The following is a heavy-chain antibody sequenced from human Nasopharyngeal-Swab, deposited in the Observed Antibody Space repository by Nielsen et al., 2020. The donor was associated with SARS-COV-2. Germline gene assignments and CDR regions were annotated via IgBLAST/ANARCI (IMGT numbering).Heavy chain of an antibody. CDR2: INAGNGNT. V-gene: IGHV1-3*01. CDR3: ARTYYDILTDYYYGMDV. D-gene: IGHD3-9*01. Sequence: WVRQAPGQRLEWMGWINAGNGNTKYSQKFQGRVTITTDKSTSTAYMELSSLRSEDTAVYYCARTYYDILTDYYYGMDVWGQGTTVTVSS. J-gene: IGHJ6*02.